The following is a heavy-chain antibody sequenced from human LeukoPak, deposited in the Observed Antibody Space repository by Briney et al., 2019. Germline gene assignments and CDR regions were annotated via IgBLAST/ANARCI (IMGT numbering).Heavy chain of an antibody. CDR3: ARNKYCSSTSCPDY. V-gene: IGHV3-30*03. D-gene: IGHD2-2*01. J-gene: IGHJ4*02. CDR1: GFTFSSYS. CDR2: ISYDGSNK. Sequence: GGSLRLSCAASGFTFSSYSMNWVRQAPGKGLEWVAVISYDGSNKYYADSVKGRFTISRDNSKNTLYLQMNSLRAEDTAVYYCARNKYCSSTSCPDYWGQGTLVTVSS.